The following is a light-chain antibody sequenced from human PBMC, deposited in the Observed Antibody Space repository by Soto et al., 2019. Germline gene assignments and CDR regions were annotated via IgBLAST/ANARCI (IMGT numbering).Light chain of an antibody. V-gene: IGLV2-23*01. CDR3: CSYAGSTPYV. CDR2: EGS. J-gene: IGLJ1*01. CDR1: SSDVGSYNV. Sequence: QSALTQPASVSGSPGQSITISCTGTSSDVGSYNVVSWYQHHPGKAPKLMIYEGSKRPSGVSNRFSGSKSGNTASLTISGLQAEDETDYYCCSYAGSTPYVFGTGTKVTVL.